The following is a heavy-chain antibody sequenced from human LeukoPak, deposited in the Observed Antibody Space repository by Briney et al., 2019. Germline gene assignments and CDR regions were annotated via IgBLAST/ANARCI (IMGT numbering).Heavy chain of an antibody. J-gene: IGHJ4*02. CDR1: GFTFSDRY. CDR3: ARVGPEEGVDY. Sequence: GGSLRLSCAASGFTFSDRYMDWVRQAPGKGLEWVGRTRNKANSYTTEYAASVKGRFTISRDDSKNSLYLQMNSLKTEDTAVYYCARVGPEEGVDYWGQGTLVTVSS. CDR2: TRNKANSYTT. D-gene: IGHD3-10*01. V-gene: IGHV3-72*01.